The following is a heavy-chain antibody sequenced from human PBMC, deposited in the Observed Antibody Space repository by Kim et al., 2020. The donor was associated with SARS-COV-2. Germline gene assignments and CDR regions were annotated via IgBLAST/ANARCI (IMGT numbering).Heavy chain of an antibody. D-gene: IGHD6-19*01. J-gene: IGHJ4*02. Sequence: GGSLRLSCAASGFTFDDYAMHWVRQAPGKGLEWVSGISWNSGSIGYADSVKGRFTISRDNAKNSLYLQMNSLRAEDTALYYCARGSSGWYYLRGPLDYWGQGTLVTVSS. CDR2: ISWNSGSI. CDR3: ARGSSGWYYLRGPLDY. CDR1: GFTFDDYA. V-gene: IGHV3-9*01.